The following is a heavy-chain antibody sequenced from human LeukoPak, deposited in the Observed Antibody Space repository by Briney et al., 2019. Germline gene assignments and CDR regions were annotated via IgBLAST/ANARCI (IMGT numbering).Heavy chain of an antibody. D-gene: IGHD6-19*01. J-gene: IGHJ5*02. CDR2: ISSGGDYT. CDR1: GFTFNNYA. Sequence: GGSLRLSCAASGFTFNNYAMSWVRQAPGRGLEWVSAISSGGDYTNSADSVKGRFTISRDNSRNTLYLQMNSLRAEDTAVYYCAKDRASGSGSYSYRGFDHWGQGTLGTVSS. CDR3: AKDRASGSGSYSYRGFDH. V-gene: IGHV3-23*01.